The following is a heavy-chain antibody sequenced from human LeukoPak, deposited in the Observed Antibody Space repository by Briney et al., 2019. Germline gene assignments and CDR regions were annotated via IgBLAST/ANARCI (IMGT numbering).Heavy chain of an antibody. V-gene: IGHV1-3*01. CDR2: INAGNGNT. CDR1: GYTFTSYA. CDR3: ARDHSPGESWIQLWSPFDY. J-gene: IGHJ4*02. D-gene: IGHD5-18*01. Sequence: GASVKVSCKASGYTFTSYAMHWVRQAPGQRLEWMGWINAGNGNTKYSQKFQGRVTITRDTSARTAYMELSSLRSEDTAVYYCARDHSPGESWIQLWSPFDYWGQGTLVTVSS.